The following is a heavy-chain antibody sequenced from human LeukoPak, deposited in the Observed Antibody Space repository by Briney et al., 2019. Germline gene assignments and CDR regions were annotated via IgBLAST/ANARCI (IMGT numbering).Heavy chain of an antibody. CDR1: GFTFSGFS. CDR2: INGNGDKT. Sequence: GGSLRLSCAASGFTFSGFSMHWIRQAPGRGLEYVSAINGNGDKTFYTDSVRGRFTIFRDNSKNTPFLQMGSLRGEDTALYFCARIGMENFYDLWGQGPWSPSRQ. D-gene: IGHD2/OR15-2a*01. J-gene: IGHJ5*02. V-gene: IGHV3-64*02. CDR3: ARIGMENFYDL.